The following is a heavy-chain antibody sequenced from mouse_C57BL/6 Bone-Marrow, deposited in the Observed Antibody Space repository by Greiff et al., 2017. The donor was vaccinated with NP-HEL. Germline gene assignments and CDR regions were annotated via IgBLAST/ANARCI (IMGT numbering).Heavy chain of an antibody. CDR3: ARGGFDYYGSSPFAY. CDR1: GYTFTSYW. D-gene: IGHD1-1*01. Sequence: QVQLQQPGTELVKPGASVKLSCKASGYTFTSYWMHWVKQRPGQGLEWIGNINPSNGGTNYNAKFKSKATLTVDKSSSTAYMQLSSLTSEDSAVYYCARGGFDYYGSSPFAYWGQGTPVTVSA. CDR2: INPSNGGT. J-gene: IGHJ3*01. V-gene: IGHV1-53*01.